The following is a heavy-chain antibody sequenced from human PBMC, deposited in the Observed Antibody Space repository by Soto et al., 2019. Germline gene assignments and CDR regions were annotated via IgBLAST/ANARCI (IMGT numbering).Heavy chain of an antibody. D-gene: IGHD2-2*01. CDR2: ISHYGAT. V-gene: IGHV4-4*02. Sequence: QVQLLESGPGLVEPSGTLSLNCAVSGGSMRNNDWWSWVRQTPGKGLEWIGEISHYGATTYNPSLKSRLTMSIDTSKNQLSLQVRSLTAADTAIYYCARNGDCASGICYVGWFDPWGQGTLVSVSS. J-gene: IGHJ5*02. CDR3: ARNGDCASGICYVGWFDP. CDR1: GGSMRNNDW.